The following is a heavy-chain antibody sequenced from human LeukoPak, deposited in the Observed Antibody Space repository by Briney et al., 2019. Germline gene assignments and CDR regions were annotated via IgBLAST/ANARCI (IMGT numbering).Heavy chain of an antibody. CDR1: GFTFSSYA. V-gene: IGHV3-30-3*01. CDR2: ISYDGSNK. J-gene: IGHJ4*02. Sequence: GGSLRLSCAASGFTFSSYAIHWVRQGPGKGLEWVAAISYDGSNKYYADSVKGRFTISRDNSKNTLDLQMNSLRAEDTALYYCAKVVSSGWYAVDYWGQGTLVTVSS. CDR3: AKVVSSGWYAVDY. D-gene: IGHD6-19*01.